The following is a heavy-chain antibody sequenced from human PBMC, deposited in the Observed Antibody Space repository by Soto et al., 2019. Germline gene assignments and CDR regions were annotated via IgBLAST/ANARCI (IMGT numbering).Heavy chain of an antibody. V-gene: IGHV3-7*01. J-gene: IGHJ4*02. Sequence: EGSLRLSCAASGFTSSSSWIAWVRRVTGKGLEWVALINPDGSVASYVGSVRGRFIISRDNAQNSLYLQMNSVSAEDTAVYYCSRDPGFGAIDYWGQGTLVTVSS. CDR1: GFTSSSSW. CDR2: INPDGSVA. D-gene: IGHD3-10*01. CDR3: SRDPGFGAIDY.